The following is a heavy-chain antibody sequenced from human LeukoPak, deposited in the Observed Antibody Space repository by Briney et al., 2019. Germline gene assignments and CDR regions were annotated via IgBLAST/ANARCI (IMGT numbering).Heavy chain of an antibody. CDR1: GGSISSYY. V-gene: IGHV4-59*01. CDR3: ARAAYYYGSSGYYYYYYGMDV. J-gene: IGHJ6*02. CDR2: IYYSGST. Sequence: PSETLSLTCTVSGGSISSYYWSWIRQPPGKGLEWIGYIYYSGSTNYNPSLKSRVTISVDTSKNQFSLKLSSVTAADTAVYYCARAAYYYGSSGYYYYYYGMDVWGQGTTVTVSS. D-gene: IGHD3-22*01.